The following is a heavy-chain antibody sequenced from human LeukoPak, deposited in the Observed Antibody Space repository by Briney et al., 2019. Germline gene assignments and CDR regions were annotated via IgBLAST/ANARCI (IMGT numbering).Heavy chain of an antibody. CDR1: GYSISSGYY. V-gene: IGHV4-38-2*02. J-gene: IGHJ5*02. CDR3: ARARYSYGYWFDP. D-gene: IGHD5-18*01. CDR2: IYHSGST. Sequence: PSETLSLTCTVSGYSISSGYYWGWIRQPPGKGLEWIGSIYHSGSTYYNPSLKSRVTISVDTSKNQFSLKLSSVTAADTAVYYCARARYSYGYWFDPWGQGTLVTVSS.